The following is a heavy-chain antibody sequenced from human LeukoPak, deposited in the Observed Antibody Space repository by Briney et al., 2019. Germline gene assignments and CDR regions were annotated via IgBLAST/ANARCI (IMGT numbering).Heavy chain of an antibody. Sequence: SVKVSCKASGGTFSSYAISWVRQAPGQGLEWMGGIIPIFDTANYAQKFQGRVTITADESTSTAYMELSSLRSEDTAVYYCARVKFTTEEVRGVIYYYYMDVWGKGTTVTISS. CDR3: ARVKFTTEEVRGVIYYYYMDV. CDR1: GGTFSSYA. J-gene: IGHJ6*03. D-gene: IGHD3-10*01. V-gene: IGHV1-69*13. CDR2: IIPIFDTA.